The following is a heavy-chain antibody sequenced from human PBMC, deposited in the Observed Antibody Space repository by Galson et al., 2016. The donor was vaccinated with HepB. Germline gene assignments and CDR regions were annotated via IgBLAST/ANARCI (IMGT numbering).Heavy chain of an antibody. J-gene: IGHJ6*02. Sequence: SLRLSCAASGFSFSSYAMSWVRQAPGKGLEWVSGITSGGTTYYADSVKGRFTISRDNSKNILYLQMRSLGDEDTAVYYCAKRPYSYGWHYGMDVWGQRTTVTVSS. CDR2: ITSGGTT. CDR1: GFSFSSYA. CDR3: AKRPYSYGWHYGMDV. D-gene: IGHD5-18*01. V-gene: IGHV3-23*01.